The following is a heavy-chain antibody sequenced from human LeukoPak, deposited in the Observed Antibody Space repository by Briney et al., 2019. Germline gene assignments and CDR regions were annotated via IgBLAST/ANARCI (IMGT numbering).Heavy chain of an antibody. J-gene: IGHJ4*02. CDR2: ITGSSSYT. Sequence: GGSLRLSCAASGFTFSDYSMTWIRQASGKGLEWVSYITGSSSYTNYADSVKGRFTISRDNAENSLYLQMNSLRAEDTAVYYCARGHYYGSGPYVFWGQGTLVTVSS. D-gene: IGHD3-10*01. CDR3: ARGHYYGSGPYVF. V-gene: IGHV3-11*06. CDR1: GFTFSDYS.